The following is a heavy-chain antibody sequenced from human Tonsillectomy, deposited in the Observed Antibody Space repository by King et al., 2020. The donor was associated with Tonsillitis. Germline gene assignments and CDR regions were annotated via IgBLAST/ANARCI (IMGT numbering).Heavy chain of an antibody. Sequence: VQLVESGAEVKKPGASVKVSCKASGYTFTSYGISWVRQAPGQGLEWMGWISAYNGNTNYAQKLQGRVTMTTDTSTSTAYMELRSLRSDDTAVYYCSRVWNYYDSSGYHDAFDIWGQGTMVTVSS. CDR1: GYTFTSYG. V-gene: IGHV1-18*01. D-gene: IGHD3-22*01. J-gene: IGHJ3*02. CDR3: SRVWNYYDSSGYHDAFDI. CDR2: ISAYNGNT.